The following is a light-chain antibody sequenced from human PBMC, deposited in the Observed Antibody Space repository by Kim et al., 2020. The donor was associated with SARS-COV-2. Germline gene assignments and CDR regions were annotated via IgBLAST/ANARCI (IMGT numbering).Light chain of an antibody. J-gene: IGLJ3*02. Sequence: SYELTQPLSVSVALGQTARITCGGDNIGSKYVHWYQQKSGQAPVLVIYRDVNRPSGIPGRFSGSSSGNTATLTISRAQGGDEADYYCQVWDSSLRVFGGGTQLTVL. V-gene: IGLV3-9*01. CDR2: RDV. CDR1: NIGSKY. CDR3: QVWDSSLRV.